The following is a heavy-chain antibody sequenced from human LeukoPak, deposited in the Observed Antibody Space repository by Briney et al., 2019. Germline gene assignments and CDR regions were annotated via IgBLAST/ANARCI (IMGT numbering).Heavy chain of an antibody. J-gene: IGHJ4*02. Sequence: EGSLRLSCAASGFTVSGNYMSWVRQAPGKGLKWVSIIYSGGRTHYAASVKDRFTISRDNSKDTLYLQMNSLRAEDTAVYYCARSLSSSWYEFDYWGQGTLVTVSS. CDR1: GFTVSGNY. V-gene: IGHV3-66*01. CDR2: IYSGGRT. D-gene: IGHD6-13*01. CDR3: ARSLSSSWYEFDY.